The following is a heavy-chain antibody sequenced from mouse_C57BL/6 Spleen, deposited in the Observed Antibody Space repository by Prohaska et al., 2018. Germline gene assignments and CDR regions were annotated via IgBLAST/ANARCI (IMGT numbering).Heavy chain of an antibody. Sequence: QVQLQQSGAELVRPGASVTLSCKASGYTFTDYEMHWVKQTPVHGLEWIGAIDPETGCTAYNQKFKGKAILTAEKSSSTAYMELRSLTSEDAAVYYCTRKAPYYYAMDYWGQGTSVTVSS. J-gene: IGHJ4*01. CDR1: GYTFTDYE. V-gene: IGHV1-15*01. CDR3: TRKAPYYYAMDY. CDR2: IDPETGCT.